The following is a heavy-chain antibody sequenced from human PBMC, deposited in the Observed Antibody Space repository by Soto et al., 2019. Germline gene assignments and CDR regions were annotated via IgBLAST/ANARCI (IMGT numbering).Heavy chain of an antibody. D-gene: IGHD4-17*01. J-gene: IGHJ6*02. CDR3: AKPPGDYVTSNYYYGMDV. V-gene: IGHV3-23*01. Sequence: GGSLRLSCAASGFTFSSYAMSWVRQAPGKGLEWVSAISGSGGSTYYADSVKGRFTISRDNSKNTLYLQMNSLRAEDTAVYYCAKPPGDYVTSNYYYGMDVWGQGTTVTVSS. CDR2: ISGSGGST. CDR1: GFTFSSYA.